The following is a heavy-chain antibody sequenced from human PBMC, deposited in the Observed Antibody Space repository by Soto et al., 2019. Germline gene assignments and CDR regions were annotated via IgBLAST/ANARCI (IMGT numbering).Heavy chain of an antibody. D-gene: IGHD5-12*01. J-gene: IGHJ6*02. CDR1: GFTFSSYG. Sequence: QVPLVESGGGVVQPGRSLRLSCAASGFTFSSYGMHWVRQAPGKGLEWVAVIWYDGSNKYYADSVKGRFTISRDNSKNTLYLQMNSLRAEDTAVYYCARDFRVVATRGGYYYYGMDVWGQGTTVTVSS. CDR3: ARDFRVVATRGGYYYYGMDV. CDR2: IWYDGSNK. V-gene: IGHV3-33*01.